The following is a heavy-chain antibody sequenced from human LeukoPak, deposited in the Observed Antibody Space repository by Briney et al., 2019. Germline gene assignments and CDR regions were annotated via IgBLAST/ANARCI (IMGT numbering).Heavy chain of an antibody. D-gene: IGHD3-22*01. CDR2: ISSSSSYI. J-gene: IGHJ4*02. Sequence: GGSLRLSCAVSGFTFSSYSMNWVRQAPGKGLERVSFISSSSSYIYYPDSVKGRFTISRDNAKNSLYLQMNSLRAEDTAVYYCARGYYDSSGTLDSWGQGTLVTVSS. CDR3: ARGYYDSSGTLDS. CDR1: GFTFSSYS. V-gene: IGHV3-21*01.